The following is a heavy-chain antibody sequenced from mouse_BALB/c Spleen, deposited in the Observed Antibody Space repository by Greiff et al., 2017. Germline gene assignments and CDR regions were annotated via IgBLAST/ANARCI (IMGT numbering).Heavy chain of an antibody. D-gene: IGHD1-1*01. CDR3: ARSYYYGSSSYAMDD. J-gene: IGHJ4*01. V-gene: IGHV14-3*02. Sequence: EVQLQQSGAELVKPGASVKLSCTASGFNIKDTYMHWVKQRPEQGLEWIGRIDPANGNTKYDPKFQGKATITADTSSNTAYLQLSSLTSEDTAVYYCARSYYYGSSSYAMDDWGQGTSVTVSS. CDR2: IDPANGNT. CDR1: GFNIKDTY.